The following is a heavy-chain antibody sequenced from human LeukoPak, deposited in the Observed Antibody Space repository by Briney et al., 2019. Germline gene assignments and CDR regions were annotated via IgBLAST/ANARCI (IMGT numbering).Heavy chain of an antibody. CDR3: AREQLITDY. CDR1: GGSISSSTNW. CDR2: IYHSGGT. V-gene: IGHV4-4*02. D-gene: IGHD5-24*01. J-gene: IGHJ4*02. Sequence: SGTLSLTCAVSGGSISSSTNWWSWVRQPPGRGLEWIGEIYHSGGTNYNPSLKSRITISVDKSQNQFSLKLSSVTAADTAVYYCAREQLITDYWGQGTLVTVSS.